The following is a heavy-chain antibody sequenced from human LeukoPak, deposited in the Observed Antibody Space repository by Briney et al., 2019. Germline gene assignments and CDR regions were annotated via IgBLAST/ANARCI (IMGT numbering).Heavy chain of an antibody. CDR1: GVSISSGSNY. Sequence: SETLSLTCRVSGVSISSGSNYWGWIRQPPGKTLEWIGSIYSSGSTYYNSSLKSRVIILIDTAKNHFSLNLSSVTAADTAVYYCARLYGNYQNYFDYWGQGTLVTVSS. CDR2: IYSSGST. V-gene: IGHV4-39*07. J-gene: IGHJ4*02. D-gene: IGHD1-7*01. CDR3: ARLYGNYQNYFDY.